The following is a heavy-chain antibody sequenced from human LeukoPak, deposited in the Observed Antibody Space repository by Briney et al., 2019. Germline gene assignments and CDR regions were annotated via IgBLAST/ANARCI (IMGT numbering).Heavy chain of an antibody. Sequence: PSETLSLTCTGSGYSISSGYYWGWIPQPPGKGLEWIGIIYHSGSSYYYPSLKSRVTISVDTSKKQFSLNLSAVTAADTAVYYCARHVLRRGPWFFEYWGRGTRVSVSS. D-gene: IGHD4-17*01. CDR2: IYHSGSS. CDR3: ARHVLRRGPWFFEY. V-gene: IGHV4-38-2*02. CDR1: GYSISSGYY. J-gene: IGHJ4*02.